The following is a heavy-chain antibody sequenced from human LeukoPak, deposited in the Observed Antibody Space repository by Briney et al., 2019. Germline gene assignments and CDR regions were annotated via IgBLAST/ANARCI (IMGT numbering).Heavy chain of an antibody. V-gene: IGHV3-72*01. J-gene: IGHJ4*02. CDR2: SRNRADGYAT. D-gene: IGHD3-10*01. Sequence: PGGSLRLSCAASGFTFSDHNMDWVRQAPGKGLEWLGRSRNRADGYATEYAASVKGRFTISRDDSKNLMYLQMNSLKTEDTAVYYCTSPRGYYLGYWGQGTLVTVSS. CDR3: TSPRGYYLGY. CDR1: GFTFSDHN.